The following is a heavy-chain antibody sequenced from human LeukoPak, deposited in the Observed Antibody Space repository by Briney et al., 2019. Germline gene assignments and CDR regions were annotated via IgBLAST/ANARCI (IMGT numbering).Heavy chain of an antibody. CDR3: VRTPPNWGFDY. J-gene: IGHJ4*02. Sequence: ASVKVSCKASGYTFTSHDINWVRQAPGQGLEWMGWMSPNSGDTGYAQKFQGRVTMTSDSSISTAYMELSSLRSEDTAIYYCVRTPPNWGFDYWGQGTLVTVSS. D-gene: IGHD7-27*01. CDR1: GYTFTSHD. CDR2: MSPNSGDT. V-gene: IGHV1-8*01.